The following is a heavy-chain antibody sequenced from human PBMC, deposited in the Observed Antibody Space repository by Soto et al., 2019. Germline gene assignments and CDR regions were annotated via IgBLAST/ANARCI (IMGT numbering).Heavy chain of an antibody. J-gene: IGHJ4*02. CDR1: GDSINNRSYY. V-gene: IGHV4-39*07. CDR3: ARLPGAILPPYYFDY. D-gene: IGHD1-26*01. CDR2: IYYSGST. Sequence: KTSETLSLTCTVTGDSINNRSYYWGWIRQPPGKGLEWIGSIYYSGSTYNNPSLKSRVSMSVDTSKNQFSLKLSSVTAADTAVYYCARLPGAILPPYYFDYWGQGTLVTVSS.